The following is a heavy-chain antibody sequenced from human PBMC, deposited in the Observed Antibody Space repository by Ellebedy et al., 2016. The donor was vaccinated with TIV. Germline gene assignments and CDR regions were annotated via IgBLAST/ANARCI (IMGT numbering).Heavy chain of an antibody. Sequence: PGGSLRLSCAASGFIFSNYGMHWVRQAPGKGLEWVAVIWYDGSNKYYADSVKGRFTISRDYSKDTLYLQMNSLKAEDTAVYYCARDAYCGGDCPLMNALDVWGKGTRVTVSS. CDR3: ARDAYCGGDCPLMNALDV. D-gene: IGHD2-21*02. J-gene: IGHJ3*01. V-gene: IGHV3-33*01. CDR1: GFIFSNYG. CDR2: IWYDGSNK.